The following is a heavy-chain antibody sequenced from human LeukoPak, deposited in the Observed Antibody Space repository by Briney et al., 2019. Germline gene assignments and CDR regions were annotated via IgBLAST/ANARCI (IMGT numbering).Heavy chain of an antibody. CDR1: GGTFSSYA. CDR3: AREVGYCSGGSCRYYFDY. J-gene: IGHJ4*02. CDR2: IIPIFGTA. Sequence: SVKVSCKASGGTFSSYAISWVRQAPGQGLEWMGRIIPIFGTANYAQKFQGRVTITTDESTSTAYMELSSLRSEDTAVYYCAREVGYCSGGSCRYYFDYWGQGTLVTVSS. V-gene: IGHV1-69*05. D-gene: IGHD2-15*01.